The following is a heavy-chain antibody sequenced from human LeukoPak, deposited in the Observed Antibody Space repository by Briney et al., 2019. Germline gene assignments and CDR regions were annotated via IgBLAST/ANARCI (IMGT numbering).Heavy chain of an antibody. CDR3: ARDLIGGSYSNYYYMDV. D-gene: IGHD3-10*01. J-gene: IGHJ6*03. Sequence: HPGGSLRLSCAASGFTFSNYGMHWVRQAPGKGLEWVAVISYDGSNKYYADSVKGRFTISRDNPKNTLYLQMNSLRAEDTAVYYCARDLIGGSYSNYYYMDVWGKGTTVTISS. CDR2: ISYDGSNK. CDR1: GFTFSNYG. V-gene: IGHV3-30*03.